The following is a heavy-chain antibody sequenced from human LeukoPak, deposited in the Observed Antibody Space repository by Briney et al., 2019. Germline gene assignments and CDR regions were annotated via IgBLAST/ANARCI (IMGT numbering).Heavy chain of an antibody. D-gene: IGHD2-2*01. CDR3: ASSPGVYCSSTSCYDSTYYYYGMDV. CDR1: GGSISSSSYF. CDR2: IYYSGST. Sequence: SSETLSLTCTVSGGSISSSSYFWGWIRQPPGKGLEWLGSIYYSGSTYYNPSLKSRVTISVDTSKNQFSLKLSSVTAADTAVYYCASSPGVYCSSTSCYDSTYYYYGMDVWGQGTTVTVSS. V-gene: IGHV4-39*01. J-gene: IGHJ6*02.